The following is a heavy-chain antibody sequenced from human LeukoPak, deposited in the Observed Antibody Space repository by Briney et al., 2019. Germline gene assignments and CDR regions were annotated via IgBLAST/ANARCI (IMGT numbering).Heavy chain of an antibody. CDR3: ATAAEHYDFWSGYYSIFDY. CDR1: GYTFTDYY. CDR2: VDPEDGET. D-gene: IGHD3-3*01. Sequence: ASVKVSCMVSGYTFTDYYMHWAQQAPGKGLEWMGLVDPEDGETIYAEKFQGRVTITADTSTDTAYMELSSLRSEDTAVYYCATAAEHYDFWSGYYSIFDYWGQGTLVTVSS. V-gene: IGHV1-69-2*01. J-gene: IGHJ4*02.